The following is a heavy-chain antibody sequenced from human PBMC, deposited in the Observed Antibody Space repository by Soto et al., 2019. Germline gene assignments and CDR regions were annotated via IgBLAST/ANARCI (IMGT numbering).Heavy chain of an antibody. V-gene: IGHV1-69*13. J-gene: IGHJ6*02. Sequence: ASVKVSCKASGGTFSSYAISWVRQAPGQGLEWMGGIIPIFGTANYAQKFQGRVTITADESTSTAYMELSSLRSEDTAVYYCASPGVVGTNYYYYGMDVWGQGTTVTVSS. CDR3: ASPGVVGTNYYYYGMDV. CDR1: GGTFSSYA. CDR2: IIPIFGTA. D-gene: IGHD2-2*01.